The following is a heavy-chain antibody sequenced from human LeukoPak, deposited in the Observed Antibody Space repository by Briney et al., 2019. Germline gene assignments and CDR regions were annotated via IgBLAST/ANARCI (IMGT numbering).Heavy chain of an antibody. D-gene: IGHD3-22*01. Sequence: ASVKVSCKASGYTFTSYYMHWVRQAPGQGLEWMGIINPSGGSTSYAQKFQGRVTMTTDTSTSTAYMELRSLRSDDTAVYYCARDRGKNYYDSSGYYRRFDYWGQGTLVTVSS. V-gene: IGHV1-46*01. CDR1: GYTFTSYY. CDR2: INPSGGST. CDR3: ARDRGKNYYDSSGYYRRFDY. J-gene: IGHJ4*02.